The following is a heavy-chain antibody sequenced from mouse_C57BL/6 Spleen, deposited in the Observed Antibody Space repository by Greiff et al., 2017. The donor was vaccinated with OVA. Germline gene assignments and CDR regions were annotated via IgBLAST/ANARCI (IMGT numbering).Heavy chain of an antibody. Sequence: EVHLVESGEGLVKPGGSLKLSCAASGFTFSSYAMSWVRQTPEKRLEWVAYISSGGDYIYYADTVKGRFTISRDNARNTLYLQMSSLKTEDTAMDYCTREGTTVVAYYAMDYWGQGTSVTVSS. D-gene: IGHD1-1*01. CDR1: GFTFSSYA. J-gene: IGHJ4*01. CDR3: TREGTTVVAYYAMDY. V-gene: IGHV5-9-1*02. CDR2: ISSGGDYI.